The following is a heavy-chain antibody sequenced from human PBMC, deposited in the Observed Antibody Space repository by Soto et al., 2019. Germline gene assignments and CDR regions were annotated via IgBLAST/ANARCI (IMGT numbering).Heavy chain of an antibody. V-gene: IGHV1-69*12. D-gene: IGHD6-6*01. Sequence: QVQLVQSGAEVKKPGSSVKVSCKASGGTFSSYAISWVRQAPGQGLEWMGGIIPIFCTANYAQKFQGRVTLTEEDSTSTAYMELSSLRSEDTAVYYCASPGGYSSSSNYYYGMEAWGQGTTVTVSS. CDR3: ASPGGYSSSSNYYYGMEA. CDR2: IIPIFCTA. CDR1: GGTFSSYA. J-gene: IGHJ6*02.